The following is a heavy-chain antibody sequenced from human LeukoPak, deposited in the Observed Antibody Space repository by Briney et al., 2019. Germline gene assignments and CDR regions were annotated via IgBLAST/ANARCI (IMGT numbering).Heavy chain of an antibody. CDR2: MNPNSGNT. V-gene: IGHV1-8*01. Sequence: EASVKVSCKAFGYTVTSYDINWVRQATGQGLEWMGWMNPNSGNTGYAQKFQGRVTMTRNTSISTAYMELSSLRAEDTAVYYCARDRPLYSSGYLTFPAGDYWGQGTLVTVSS. CDR3: ARDRPLYSSGYLTFPAGDY. D-gene: IGHD6-19*01. J-gene: IGHJ4*02. CDR1: GYTVTSYD.